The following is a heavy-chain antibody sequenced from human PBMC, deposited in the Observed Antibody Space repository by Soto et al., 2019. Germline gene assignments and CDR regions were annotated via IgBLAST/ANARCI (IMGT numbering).Heavy chain of an antibody. CDR2: IYFSGFT. CDR1: GGSISNYY. V-gene: IGHV4-59*01. CDR3: ATAPTGRYWGFFDS. J-gene: IGHJ4*02. D-gene: IGHD2-8*02. Sequence: QVQLQESGPGLVKPSETLSLTCTVSGGSISNYYWNWFRQPPGEGLEWIGCIYFSGFTNYNPSIKSRLAISLDMSRFQFSLKLASVTAADTAVYDCATAPTGRYWGFFDSWGRGTLVTVSS.